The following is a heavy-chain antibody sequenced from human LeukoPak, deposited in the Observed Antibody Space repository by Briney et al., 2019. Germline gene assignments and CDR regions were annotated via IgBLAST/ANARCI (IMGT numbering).Heavy chain of an antibody. D-gene: IGHD5-18*01. CDR3: GKTTVGYSSGQKPAWPVDF. J-gene: IGHJ4*02. CDR2: IFGSGGSP. Sequence: PGGSLRLSCAASGFTFSSYAMYWVRQAPGKGLEWVAGIFGSGGSPHYADSVKGRFTISRDNPRNTAYLQINSLRDDDTAVYYCGKTTVGYSSGQKPAWPVDFWGQGTLVTVSS. V-gene: IGHV3-23*01. CDR1: GFTFSSYA.